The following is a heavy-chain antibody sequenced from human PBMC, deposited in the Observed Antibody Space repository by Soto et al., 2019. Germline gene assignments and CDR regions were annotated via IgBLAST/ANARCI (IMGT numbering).Heavy chain of an antibody. CDR1: GGSISSSNW. J-gene: IGHJ6*02. D-gene: IGHD3-16*01. Sequence: QVQLQESGPGLVKPSGTLSLTCAVSGGSISSSNWWSWVRQPLGKGLEWIGEIYHSGSTNYNPSLKXXVXIXXDKSKNQCSLKLSSVTAADTAVYYCASSRGGVQDVWGQGTTVTVSS. CDR3: ASSRGGVQDV. V-gene: IGHV4-4*02. CDR2: IYHSGST.